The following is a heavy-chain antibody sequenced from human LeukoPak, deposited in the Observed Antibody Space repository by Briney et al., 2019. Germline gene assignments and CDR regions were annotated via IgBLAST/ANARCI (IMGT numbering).Heavy chain of an antibody. D-gene: IGHD4-23*01. CDR2: IKQDGSEK. J-gene: IGHJ6*03. CDR3: ARDHGGYYYYYYMDV. CDR1: GFTFSSYW. Sequence: PGGSLGLSCAASGFTFSSYWMSWVRQAPGKGLEWVANIKQDGSEKYYVDSVKGRFTISRDNAKNSLYLQMNSLRAEDTAVYYCARDHGGYYYYYYMDVWGKGTTVTVSS. V-gene: IGHV3-7*01.